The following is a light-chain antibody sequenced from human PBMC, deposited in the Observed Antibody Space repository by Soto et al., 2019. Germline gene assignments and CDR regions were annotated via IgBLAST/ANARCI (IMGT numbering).Light chain of an antibody. CDR2: GAS. CDR3: QQRSNWLIT. CDR1: QSVSSN. Sequence: EIVMTQSPSTLSVSPGYTATLSCRASQSVSSNLAWYQQKPGQAPRLLIYGASTRATGIPARFSGSGSGTEFTLSISSLQSEDFAVYYCQQRSNWLITFGQGTRLEIK. V-gene: IGKV3-15*01. J-gene: IGKJ5*01.